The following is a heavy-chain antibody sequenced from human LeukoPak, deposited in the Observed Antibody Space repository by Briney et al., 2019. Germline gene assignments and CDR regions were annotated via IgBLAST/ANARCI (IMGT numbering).Heavy chain of an antibody. V-gene: IGHV3-21*01. CDR2: ISVSSSYI. CDR3: ARYCSGGSCPNYFYYMDV. CDR1: GFTFSIYS. D-gene: IGHD2-15*01. Sequence: GGSLRLSRAAPGFTFSIYSMNWVRQVPGKGLEWVSSISVSSSYIYYADYADSVKGRFTISRDNAKNSLYLQMNSLRAEDTAVYYCARYCSGGSCPNYFYYMDVWGKGTTVTVSS. J-gene: IGHJ6*03.